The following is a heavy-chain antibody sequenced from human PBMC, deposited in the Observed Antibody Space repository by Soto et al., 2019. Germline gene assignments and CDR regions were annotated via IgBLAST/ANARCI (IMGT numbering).Heavy chain of an antibody. CDR2: ISWDGGST. J-gene: IGHJ4*02. D-gene: IGHD6-6*01. CDR3: RYSSSSGFDY. CDR1: GFTFDDYA. Sequence: AGGSLRLSCAASGFTFDDYAMHWVRQAPGKGLEWVSLISWDGGSTYYADSVKGRFTISRDNSKNPLYLQMNSLRAEDTALYYCRYSSSSGFDYWGQGTLVTVSS. V-gene: IGHV3-43D*04.